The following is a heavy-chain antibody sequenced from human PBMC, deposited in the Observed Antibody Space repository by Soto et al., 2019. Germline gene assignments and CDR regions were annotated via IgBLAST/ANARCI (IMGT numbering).Heavy chain of an antibody. V-gene: IGHV4-39*01. J-gene: IGHJ3*02. CDR1: SSSINSSNYY. D-gene: IGHD3-10*01. CDR3: AKGGSGSYSNAFDI. CDR2: IYYSGST. Sequence: SDTLSLTCTVSSSSINSSNYYWGCIRQPPGKGLEWIGSIYYSGSTYYNPSLKSRVTIFVDTSKNQFSLKLSSVTAADTAVYYCAKGGSGSYSNAFDIWGQGTMVT.